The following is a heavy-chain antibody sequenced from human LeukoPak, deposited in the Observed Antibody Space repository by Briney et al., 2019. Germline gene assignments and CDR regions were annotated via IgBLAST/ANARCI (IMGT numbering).Heavy chain of an antibody. CDR1: GGSFSSYV. J-gene: IGHJ4*02. V-gene: IGHV1-69*01. D-gene: IGHD1-26*01. Sequence: ASVKVSCKATGGSFSSYVIGWVRQAPGQWLEWMGGIIPIFGTANYAQKFQGRVTITADESTSTAYMELSSLRSEDTAVYYCASGPWELLTFRYWGQGTLVTVPS. CDR3: ASGPWELLTFRY. CDR2: IIPIFGTA.